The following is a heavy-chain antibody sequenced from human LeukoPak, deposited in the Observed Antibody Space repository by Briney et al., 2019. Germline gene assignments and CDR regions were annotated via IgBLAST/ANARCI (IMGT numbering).Heavy chain of an antibody. D-gene: IGHD2-15*01. CDR3: ARGYCSGNTCYFFDY. J-gene: IGHJ4*02. CDR1: GFTFGDYG. V-gene: IGHV3-20*04. CDR2: IKWNGTNI. Sequence: GGSLRLSCAASGFTFGDYGMSWVRQGPGKGLEWVSGIKWNGTNISYAVSVRGRFTIFRDDAKNSLYLQMNSLRAEDTAFYYCARGYCSGNTCYFFDYWGQGTLVTVSS.